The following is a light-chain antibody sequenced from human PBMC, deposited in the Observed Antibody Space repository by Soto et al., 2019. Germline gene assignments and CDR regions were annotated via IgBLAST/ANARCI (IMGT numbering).Light chain of an antibody. CDR3: AAWDDSLNGVV. Sequence: QAVVTQPPSASGTPGQRVTISCSGSRSNVGGNTVNWYQQMPGMAPKLLIQTNNQRPSGVPDRFSGSKSGTSGSLAISGLQSEDEADYYCAAWDDSLNGVVFGGGTKLTVL. J-gene: IGLJ2*01. V-gene: IGLV1-44*01. CDR1: RSNVGGNT. CDR2: TNN.